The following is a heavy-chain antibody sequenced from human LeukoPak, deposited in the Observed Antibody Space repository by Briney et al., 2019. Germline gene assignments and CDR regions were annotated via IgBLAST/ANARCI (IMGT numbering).Heavy chain of an antibody. J-gene: IGHJ5*02. V-gene: IGHV4-59*01. Sequence: SETLSLTCAVSGGSISSYYWSWIRQPPGKGLEWIGYIYYSGSTNYNPSLKSRVTISVDTSKNQFSLKLSSVTAADTAVYYCARGGIAAADNWFDPWGQGTLVTVSS. CDR1: GGSISSYY. CDR2: IYYSGST. D-gene: IGHD6-13*01. CDR3: ARGGIAAADNWFDP.